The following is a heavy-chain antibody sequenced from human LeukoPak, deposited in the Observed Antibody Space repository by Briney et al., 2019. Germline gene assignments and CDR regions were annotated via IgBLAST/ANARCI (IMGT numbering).Heavy chain of an antibody. Sequence: GESLKISCKGSGYSFTSFWINWVRQMPGKGLEWMGRIDPSDSYTNYSPSFQGHVTISADKSITTAYLQWSSLKASDTAMYYCARGGSISAVDPYYFDCWGQGTLVTVSS. CDR3: ARGGSISAVDPYYFDC. D-gene: IGHD3-3*01. CDR1: GYSFTSFW. V-gene: IGHV5-10-1*01. J-gene: IGHJ4*02. CDR2: IDPSDSYT.